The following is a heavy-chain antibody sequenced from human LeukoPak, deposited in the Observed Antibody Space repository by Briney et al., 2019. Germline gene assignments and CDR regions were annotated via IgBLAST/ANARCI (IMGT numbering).Heavy chain of an antibody. CDR1: GYTFTGYY. CDR2: ISPSSGGT. CDR3: AREVSSGGWDY. Sequence: ASVKVSCKASGYTFTGYYIHWVRQAPGQGLEWMGWISPSSGGTNYAQKFQGRVTMTRDTSISTAYMELSRLRSDDTAFYYCAREVSSGGWDYWGQGTLVTVSS. J-gene: IGHJ4*02. V-gene: IGHV1-2*02. D-gene: IGHD3-16*01.